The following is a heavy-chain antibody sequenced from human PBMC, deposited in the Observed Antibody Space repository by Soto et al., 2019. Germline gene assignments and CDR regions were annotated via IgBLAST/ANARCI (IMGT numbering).Heavy chain of an antibody. D-gene: IGHD1-1*01. J-gene: IGHJ6*02. CDR2: MSPNSGAT. Sequence: QVQLVQSGAEVTKPGASVKVSCKASGYTFTSYAINWVRQATGQGLEWMGWMSPNSGATGYAQKFQGRVTMTRDTSLSTAYMELSNLRSEDTAIYSGARGVDSGVAVWGQGSTVTVSS. V-gene: IGHV1-8*01. CDR1: GYTFTSYA. CDR3: ARGVDSGVAV.